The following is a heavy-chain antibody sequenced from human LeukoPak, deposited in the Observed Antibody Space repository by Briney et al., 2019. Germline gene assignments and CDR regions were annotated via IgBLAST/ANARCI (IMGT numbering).Heavy chain of an antibody. CDR3: ASCLSYYYDSSGHQVRDAFDI. CDR2: INHSGST. Sequence: SETLSLTCAVYGGSFSGYYWTCIRQPPGKGLEWIGEINHSGSTNYNPSLKSRVTISVDTSKNQFSLKLSSVTAADTAVYYCASCLSYYYDSSGHQVRDAFDIWGQGTMLTVSS. J-gene: IGHJ3*02. CDR1: GGSFSGYY. D-gene: IGHD3-22*01. V-gene: IGHV4-34*01.